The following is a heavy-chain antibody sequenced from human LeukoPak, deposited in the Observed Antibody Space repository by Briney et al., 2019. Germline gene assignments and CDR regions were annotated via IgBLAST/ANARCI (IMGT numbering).Heavy chain of an antibody. Sequence: GGSLRLSCAASGFTFSSYAMSWVRQAPGMGLEWVSAIGDSGSPTFYADSVKGRFTISRDNSKNTLYLQMNSLRAEDTAIYYCARMVGVIRYFEAWGQGTLVTVSS. D-gene: IGHD3-9*01. J-gene: IGHJ5*02. CDR2: IGDSGSPT. CDR1: GFTFSSYA. CDR3: ARMVGVIRYFEA. V-gene: IGHV3-23*01.